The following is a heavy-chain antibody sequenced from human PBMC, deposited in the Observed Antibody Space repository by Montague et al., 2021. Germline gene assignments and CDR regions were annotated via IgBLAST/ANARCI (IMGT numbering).Heavy chain of an antibody. CDR2: INTSGSTI. D-gene: IGHD3-16*01. J-gene: IGHJ4*02. V-gene: IGHV3-11*01. Sequence: RRLSFAASGFPFSDYYMSWIRQAPGKGLEWVSYINTSGSTIYYADSVKGRFTISRDNAKNSLYLQMNSLRAEDTAVYYCARIRKGADYWGQGTLVTVSS. CDR1: GFPFSDYY. CDR3: ARIRKGADY.